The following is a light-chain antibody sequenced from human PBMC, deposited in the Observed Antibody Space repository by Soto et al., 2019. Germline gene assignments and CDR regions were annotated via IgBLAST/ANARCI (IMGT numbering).Light chain of an antibody. CDR2: CAS. Sequence: ESVLTQSPGTLSLSPGERATLSCRASQSVRSNYLAWYQQKPGQAPRLLIYCASSRATGIPDRFSGSGSGTDFTLTISRLEPEDVAVYYCQHYGSSAYTFGQGTTLEIK. CDR1: QSVRSNY. J-gene: IGKJ2*01. V-gene: IGKV3-20*01. CDR3: QHYGSSAYT.